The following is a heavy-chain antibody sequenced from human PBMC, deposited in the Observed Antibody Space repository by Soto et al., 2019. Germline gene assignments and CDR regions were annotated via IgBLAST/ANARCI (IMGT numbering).Heavy chain of an antibody. J-gene: IGHJ4*02. CDR2: IYYSGST. Sequence: PSETLSLTCTVSGGSISSSSYYWGWIRQPPGKGLEWIGSIYYSGSTYYNPSLKSRVTISVDTSKNQFSLKLSSVTAADTAVYYCARSRGGYFDFSGQGTLVTVSS. CDR1: GGSISSSSYY. V-gene: IGHV4-39*07. CDR3: ARSRGGYFDF. D-gene: IGHD3-16*01.